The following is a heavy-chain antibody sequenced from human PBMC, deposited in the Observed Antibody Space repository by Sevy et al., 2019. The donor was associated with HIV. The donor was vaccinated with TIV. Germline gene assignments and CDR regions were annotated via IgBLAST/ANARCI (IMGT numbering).Heavy chain of an antibody. D-gene: IGHD6-13*01. J-gene: IGHJ4*02. CDR3: ATHAGIAAAGRVFDY. V-gene: IGHV3-72*01. Sequence: GGSLRLSCAASGFTFSDHYMEWVRQAPGKGLEWVGRTRNKDDSYTTEYDASLKGRLTITRDDSKNSMYLQMNSLKTEDTAVYYCATHAGIAAAGRVFDYWGQGSLVTVSS. CDR2: TRNKDDSYTT. CDR1: GFTFSDHY.